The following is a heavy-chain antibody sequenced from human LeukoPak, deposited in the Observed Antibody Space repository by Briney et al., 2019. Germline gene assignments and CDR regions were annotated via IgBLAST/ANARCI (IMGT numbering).Heavy chain of an antibody. V-gene: IGHV1-2*06. Sequence: ASVKVSCKASGGTFSSYAISWVRQAPGQGLEWMGRINPNSGGTNYAQKFQGRVTMTRDTSISTAYMELSRLRSDDTAVYYCARDPNERVTVTTFGRTDGTSHWGQGTLVTVSS. D-gene: IGHD4-17*01. CDR1: GGTFSSYA. CDR2: INPNSGGT. CDR3: ARDPNERVTVTTFGRTDGTSH. J-gene: IGHJ4*02.